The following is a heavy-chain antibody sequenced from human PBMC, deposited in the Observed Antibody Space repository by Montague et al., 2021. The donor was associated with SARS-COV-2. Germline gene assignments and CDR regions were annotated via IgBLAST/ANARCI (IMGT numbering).Heavy chain of an antibody. V-gene: IGHV4-34*01. CDR1: GGSFSNYY. Sequence: SETLSLTCAVYGGSFSNYYWSWIRQPPGKGLEWIGEINHSGSTNYNPSLKSRVTISVDTSKNQFSLKLSSVTAADTAVYYCARGRTVTTFFAPKRTRRYNWFDPWGQGTLVTVSS. D-gene: IGHD4-17*01. CDR2: INHSGST. J-gene: IGHJ5*02. CDR3: ARGRTVTTFFAPKRTRRYNWFDP.